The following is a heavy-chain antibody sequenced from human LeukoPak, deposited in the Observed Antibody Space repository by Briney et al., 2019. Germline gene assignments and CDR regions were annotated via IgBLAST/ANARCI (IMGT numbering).Heavy chain of an antibody. CDR1: GFTFSSYS. CDR2: ISSSSSYI. J-gene: IGHJ4*02. V-gene: IGHV3-21*01. D-gene: IGHD6-19*01. Sequence: RGSLRLSCAASGFTFSSYSMNWVRQAPGKGLEWVSSISSSSSYIYYADSVKGRFTISRDNAKNSLYLQMNSLRAEDTAVYYCAREGIGTEAVAGTTDWGQGTLVTVSS. CDR3: AREGIGTEAVAGTTD.